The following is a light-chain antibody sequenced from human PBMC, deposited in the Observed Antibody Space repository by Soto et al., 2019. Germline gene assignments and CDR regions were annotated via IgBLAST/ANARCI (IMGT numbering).Light chain of an antibody. CDR1: RSIRTY. V-gene: IGKV1-39*01. CDR3: QQSYSTPRPA. Sequence: IKITQSRSSLSGSVGDGGTSAWRASRSIRTYLHWYQQKPGQAPKLLIFATSTLQSGVPSRFSGSGSRTDFTLTISSLQPEDFATYYCQQSYSTPRPAFGQGTRLEIK. CDR2: ATS. J-gene: IGKJ5*01.